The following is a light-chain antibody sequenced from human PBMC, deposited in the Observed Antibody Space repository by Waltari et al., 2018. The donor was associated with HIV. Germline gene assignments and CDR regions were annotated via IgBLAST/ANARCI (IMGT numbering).Light chain of an antibody. J-gene: IGKJ1*01. CDR1: QSVSSN. Sequence: EIVMTQSPATLSVSPGERATLSCRASQSVSSNFAWYQQKPGQAPRLLIYGASNRATGIPSRFSCSGSGTEFTLTISSLQSEDFAVYYCQQYNKWPPLWTFGQGTKVEIK. CDR3: QQYNKWPPLWT. V-gene: IGKV3-15*01. CDR2: GAS.